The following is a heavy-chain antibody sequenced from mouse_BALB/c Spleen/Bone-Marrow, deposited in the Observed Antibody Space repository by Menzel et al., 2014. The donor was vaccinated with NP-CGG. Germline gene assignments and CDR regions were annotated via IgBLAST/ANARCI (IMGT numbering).Heavy chain of an antibody. CDR1: GFTFSSFA. J-gene: IGHJ4*01. CDR2: ISSGGSYT. D-gene: IGHD1-1*01. V-gene: IGHV5-9-3*01. CDR3: ARHSGSTSYYYTMDY. Sequence: VQLKDSGGGLVKPGGSLKLSCAASGFTFSSFAMSWVRQTPEKRLEWVATISSGGSYTYYPDSVKGRFTISRDNAKNTLYLQMSSLRSEDTAMYYCARHSGSTSYYYTMDYWGQGTSVTVSS.